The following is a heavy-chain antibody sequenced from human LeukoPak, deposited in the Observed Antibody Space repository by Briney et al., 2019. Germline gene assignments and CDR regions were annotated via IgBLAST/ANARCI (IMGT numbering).Heavy chain of an antibody. CDR3: AKIGLYCSGGSCYSE. D-gene: IGHD2-15*01. V-gene: IGHV3-23*01. CDR1: GFTFSSYT. J-gene: IGHJ4*02. Sequence: GGSLRLSCAASGFTFSSYTMSWVRQAPGKGLEWVSTVSGSGGSTYYADSVKGRFTISRDNSKNTLYLQMNSLRAEDTAVYYCAKIGLYCSGGSCYSEWGQGTLVTVSS. CDR2: VSGSGGST.